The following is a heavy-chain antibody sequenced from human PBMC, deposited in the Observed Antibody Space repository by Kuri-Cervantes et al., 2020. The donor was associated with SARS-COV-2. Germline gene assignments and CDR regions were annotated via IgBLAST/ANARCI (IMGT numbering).Heavy chain of an antibody. J-gene: IGHJ4*02. CDR3: ATGFPIFGVVTIDY. Sequence: SVKVSCKASGGTFSSYAISWVRQAPGQGLEWMGGIIPIFGTANYAQKFQGRVTITADESTNTAYMELSSLRSEDTAVYYCATGFPIFGVVTIDYWGQGTLVTVSS. V-gene: IGHV1-69*13. CDR2: IIPIFGTA. CDR1: GGTFSSYA. D-gene: IGHD3-3*01.